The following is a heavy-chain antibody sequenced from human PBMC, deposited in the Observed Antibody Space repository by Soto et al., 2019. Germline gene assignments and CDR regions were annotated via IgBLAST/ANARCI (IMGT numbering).Heavy chain of an antibody. CDR3: AREGYSSSWYYYYAMDV. CDR1: GGSISSYY. D-gene: IGHD6-13*01. J-gene: IGHJ6*02. V-gene: IGHV4-59*01. Sequence: PSETLSLTCTVSGGSISSYYWSWIRQPPGKGLEWIGYIYYSGSTNYNPSLKSRVTISVDTSKNQFSLKLSSVTAADTAVYYCAREGYSSSWYYYYAMDVWGQGTTVTVSS. CDR2: IYYSGST.